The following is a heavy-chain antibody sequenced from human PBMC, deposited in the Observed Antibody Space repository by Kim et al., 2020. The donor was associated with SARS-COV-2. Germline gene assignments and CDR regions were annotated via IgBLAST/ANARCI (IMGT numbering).Heavy chain of an antibody. D-gene: IGHD3-16*01. Sequence: YADSVKGRFTVSRDNSKNTLYLQMSSLRPEDTAVYYCVKSKGAYDGMDVWGLGTTVTVSS. CDR3: VKSKGAYDGMDV. J-gene: IGHJ6*02. V-gene: IGHV3-64D*09.